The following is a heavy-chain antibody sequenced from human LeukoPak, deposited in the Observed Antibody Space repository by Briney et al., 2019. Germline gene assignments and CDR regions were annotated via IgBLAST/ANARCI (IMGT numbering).Heavy chain of an antibody. CDR2: INPNSGGT. V-gene: IGHV1-2*02. CDR1: GYTFTGYY. J-gene: IGHJ6*02. Sequence: ASVKVSCKASGYTFTGYYMHWVRQAPGQGLEWMGWINPNSGGTNYAQKFQGRVTMTRDTSISTAYMELSRLRSDDTAVYYCARDIVATISLYYYGMDVWGQGTTVTVSS. CDR3: ARDIVATISLYYYGMDV. D-gene: IGHD5-12*01.